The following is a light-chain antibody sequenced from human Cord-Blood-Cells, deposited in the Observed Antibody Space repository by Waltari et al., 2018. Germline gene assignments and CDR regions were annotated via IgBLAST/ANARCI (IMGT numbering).Light chain of an antibody. CDR1: QRVLYSSNNKNY. CDR3: QQYYSTPYT. J-gene: IGKJ2*01. V-gene: IGKV4-1*01. CDR2: WAS. Sequence: DIVMTQSPDSLAVSLGERATINCKSSQRVLYSSNNKNYLAWYQQKPGQAPKLLIYWASTLESGVPDRFSGSGSGTDFTLTISSLQAEDVAVYYCQQYYSTPYTFGQGTKLEIK.